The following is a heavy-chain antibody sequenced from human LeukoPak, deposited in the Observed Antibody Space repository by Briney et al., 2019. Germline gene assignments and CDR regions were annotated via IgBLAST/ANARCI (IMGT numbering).Heavy chain of an antibody. CDR1: GFTFSSYA. V-gene: IGHV3-64*01. CDR2: ISSNGGST. Sequence: TGGSLRLSCAASGFTFSSYAMHWVRQAPGTGLEYVSAISSNGGSTYYANSVKGRFTISRDNSKNTLYLQMGSLRAEDMAVYYCARGRIVVVPAAMTDWGQGTLVTVSS. CDR3: ARGRIVVVPAAMTD. D-gene: IGHD2-2*01. J-gene: IGHJ4*02.